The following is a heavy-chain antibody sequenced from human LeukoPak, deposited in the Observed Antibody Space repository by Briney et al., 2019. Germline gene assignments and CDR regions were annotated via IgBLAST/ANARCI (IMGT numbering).Heavy chain of an antibody. J-gene: IGHJ4*02. Sequence: SETLSLTCTVSGGSISSSNYYWGRIRQPPGKGLEWIGSFYYSGRTYYNPSLKSRVTISGDSSKNQFSLRLTSVTAADTAVYYCATGRTVAGKDYWGQGILITVSS. V-gene: IGHV4-39*01. CDR1: GGSISSSNYY. CDR2: FYYSGRT. D-gene: IGHD6-19*01. CDR3: ATGRTVAGKDY.